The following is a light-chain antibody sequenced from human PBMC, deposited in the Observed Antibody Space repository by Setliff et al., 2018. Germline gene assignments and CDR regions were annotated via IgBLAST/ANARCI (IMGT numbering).Light chain of an antibody. V-gene: IGLV1-44*01. J-gene: IGLJ1*01. CDR1: SSNIGSNT. CDR3: AAWDDSLNGRYV. CDR2: RNN. Sequence: QSAPTQPPSASGTPGQRVTISCSGSSSNIGSNTVNWYQQFPGTAPKLLIYRNNQRPSGVPDRFSGSKSATSASLAISGLQAEDEADYYRAAWDDSLNGRYVFGTGTKVTVL.